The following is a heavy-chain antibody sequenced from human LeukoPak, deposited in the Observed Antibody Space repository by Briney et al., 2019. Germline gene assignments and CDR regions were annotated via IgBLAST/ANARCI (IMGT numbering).Heavy chain of an antibody. J-gene: IGHJ4*02. Sequence: GRSLRLSCAASGFTFSSYGMHWVRQAPGKGLEWVAVIWYDGSNKYYADSVKGRFTISRDNSKNTLYLQMNSLRAEDTAVYYCARGVYYDSSGCDYWGQGTLVTVSS. CDR1: GFTFSSYG. CDR3: ARGVYYDSSGCDY. CDR2: IWYDGSNK. D-gene: IGHD3-22*01. V-gene: IGHV3-33*01.